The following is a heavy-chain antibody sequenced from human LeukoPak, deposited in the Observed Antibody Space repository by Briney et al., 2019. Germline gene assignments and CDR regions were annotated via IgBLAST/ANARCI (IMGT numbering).Heavy chain of an antibody. Sequence: ASVKVSCKASGYTFTGYYMHWVRQAPGQGLEWMGRINPNSGGTNYPQKFQGRVTMTRDTSISTAYMELSRLRSDDTAVYYCARGPDVYYHDISGSVLYYFDYWGQGTLVTVSS. J-gene: IGHJ4*02. CDR1: GYTFTGYY. CDR2: INPNSGGT. D-gene: IGHD3-22*01. CDR3: ARGPDVYYHDISGSVLYYFDY. V-gene: IGHV1-2*06.